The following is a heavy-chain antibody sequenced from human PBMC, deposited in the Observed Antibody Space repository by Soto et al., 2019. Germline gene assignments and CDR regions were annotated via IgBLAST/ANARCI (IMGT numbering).Heavy chain of an antibody. V-gene: IGHV3-7*01. CDR1: GFTCSTYL. Sequence: GRALRVSCAAPGFTCSTYLMDWVRQTPGKGLEWVANINQDGSERNYVDSVKGRFTIYRDNAKNSLYLQMSSLTAEDSALYYCSRSLSTWGQGTLVTVSS. D-gene: IGHD3-3*02. CDR2: INQDGSER. CDR3: SRSLST. J-gene: IGHJ5*02.